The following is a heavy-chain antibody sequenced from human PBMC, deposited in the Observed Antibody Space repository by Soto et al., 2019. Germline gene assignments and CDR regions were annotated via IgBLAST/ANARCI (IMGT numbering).Heavy chain of an antibody. D-gene: IGHD3-3*01. J-gene: IGHJ3*02. CDR3: ARGGEVGVAGSAAFDM. Sequence: QVQLVQSGAEVKKPGASVKISCTASGYTVTTHYMHWVRQAPGRGLEWMGAINPGSGAAKYTQTFQARVTMTRDTSTNTVYMEMSPLRSEDTAVFYCARGGEVGVAGSAAFDMWGQGTMVTVSS. CDR1: GYTVTTHY. V-gene: IGHV1-46*01. CDR2: INPGSGAA.